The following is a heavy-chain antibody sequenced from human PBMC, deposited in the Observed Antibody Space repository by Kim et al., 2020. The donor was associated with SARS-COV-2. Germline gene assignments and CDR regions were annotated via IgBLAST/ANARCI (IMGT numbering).Heavy chain of an antibody. CDR2: ISYDGSNK. CDR1: GFTFSSYA. J-gene: IGHJ6*01. CDR3: ARDWDGSGSYSWSDIHY. V-gene: IGHV3-30*04. D-gene: IGHD3-10*01. Sequence: GGSLRLSCAASGFTFSSYAMHWVRQAPGKGLEWVAVISYDGSNKYYADSVKGRFTISRDNSKNTLYLQMNSLRAEDTAVYYCARDWDGSGSYSWSDIHY.